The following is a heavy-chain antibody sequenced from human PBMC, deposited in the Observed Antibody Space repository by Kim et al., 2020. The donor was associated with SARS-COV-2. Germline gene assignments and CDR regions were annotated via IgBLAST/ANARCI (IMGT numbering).Heavy chain of an antibody. CDR3: ARNGRGIAAAPGRT. CDR2: INHSGST. CDR1: GGSFSGYY. V-gene: IGHV4-34*01. J-gene: IGHJ5*02. D-gene: IGHD6-13*01. Sequence: SETLSLTCAVYGGSFSGYYWSWIRQPPGKGLEWIGEINHSGSTNYNPSLKSRVTISVDTSKNQFSLKLSSVTAADTAVYYCARNGRGIAAAPGRTWGQGTLVTVSS.